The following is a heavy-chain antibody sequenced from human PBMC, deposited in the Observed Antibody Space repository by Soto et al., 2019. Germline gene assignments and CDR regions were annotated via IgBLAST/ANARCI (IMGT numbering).Heavy chain of an antibody. D-gene: IGHD5-18*01. CDR2: ISWDGGST. J-gene: IGHJ6*02. CDR1: GFTFDDYT. V-gene: IGHV3-43*01. CDR3: AKAYANTAMYYYYGMDV. Sequence: GGSLRLSCAASGFTFDDYTMHWVRQAPGKGLEWVSLISWDGGSTYYADSVKGRFTISRDNSKNSLYLQMNSLRTEDTALYYCAKAYANTAMYYYYGMDVWGQGTTVTVSS.